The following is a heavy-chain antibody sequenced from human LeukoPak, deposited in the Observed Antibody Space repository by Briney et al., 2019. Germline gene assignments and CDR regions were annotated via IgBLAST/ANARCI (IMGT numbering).Heavy chain of an antibody. J-gene: IGHJ6*04. Sequence: GGSLTLSCAASGFTFSSYEMNWVRQAPGKGLEWVSYISSSGSTIYYADSVKGRFTISRDNAKNSLYLQMNSLRAEDTAVYYCARGVGQHHSYYYYGMDVWGKGTTVTVSS. V-gene: IGHV3-48*03. CDR3: ARGVGQHHSYYYYGMDV. CDR2: ISSSGSTI. CDR1: GFTFSSYE. D-gene: IGHD1-14*01.